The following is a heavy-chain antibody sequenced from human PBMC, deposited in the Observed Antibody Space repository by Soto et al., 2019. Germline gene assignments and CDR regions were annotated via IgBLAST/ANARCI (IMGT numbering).Heavy chain of an antibody. V-gene: IGHV4-59*01. Sequence: SETLSLTCTVSGGAISSYYWSWIRQPPGKGLEWIGYIYYSGSTNYNPSLKSRVTISVDTSKNQFSLKLSSVTAADTAVYYCARGVRAAAGVFDYWGQGTLVTVSS. D-gene: IGHD6-13*01. CDR1: GGAISSYY. CDR3: ARGVRAAAGVFDY. CDR2: IYYSGST. J-gene: IGHJ4*02.